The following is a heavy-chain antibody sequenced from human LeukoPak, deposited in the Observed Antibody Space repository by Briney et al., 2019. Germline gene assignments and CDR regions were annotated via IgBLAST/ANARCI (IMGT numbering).Heavy chain of an antibody. J-gene: IGHJ4*02. CDR1: GYSFTSYW. CDR3: ARLGVFGELATTLDY. D-gene: IGHD3-10*01. CDR2: IYPGDSDT. V-gene: IGHV5-51*01. Sequence: GESLQISCKGSGYSFTSYWIGWVRQMPGKGLEWMGIIYPGDSDTRYSPSFQGQVTISADKSISTAYLQWSSLKASDTAMYYCARLGVFGELATTLDYWGQGTLVTVSS.